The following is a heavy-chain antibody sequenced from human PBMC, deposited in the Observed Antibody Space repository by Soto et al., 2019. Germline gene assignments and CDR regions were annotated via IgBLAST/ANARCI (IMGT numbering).Heavy chain of an antibody. V-gene: IGHV5-10-1*01. CDR1: GYSFTSYW. Sequence: GESLKISCKGSGYSFTSYWVSWVRQMPGKGLEWMGRIDPSDSYTNYSPSFQGHVTISADKSISTAYLQWSSLKASDTAMYYCARHRRGSSSSSYCYYGMDVWGQGTPVTVYS. CDR3: ARHRRGSSSSSYCYYGMDV. J-gene: IGHJ6*02. CDR2: IDPSDSYT. D-gene: IGHD6-6*01.